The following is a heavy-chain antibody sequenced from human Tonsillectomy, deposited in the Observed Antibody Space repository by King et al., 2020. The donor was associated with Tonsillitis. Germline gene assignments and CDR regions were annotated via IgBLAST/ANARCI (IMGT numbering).Heavy chain of an antibody. Sequence: VQLVESGAEMKKPGASVKVSCKASGYTFTDYFIHWVRQAPGQGLEWMGWISPDNGRTNYAPKFRGWVTMTRDTSITTAYLELTRLTSDDTAVYYCAADPPGGHAFDIWGQGTMVTVSS. CDR3: AADPPGGHAFDI. V-gene: IGHV1-2*04. CDR1: GYTFTDYF. J-gene: IGHJ3*02. CDR2: ISPDNGRT.